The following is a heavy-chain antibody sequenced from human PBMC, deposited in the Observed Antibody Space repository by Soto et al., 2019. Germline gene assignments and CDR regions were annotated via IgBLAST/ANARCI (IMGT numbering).Heavy chain of an antibody. Sequence: QVQLQESGPGLVKPSQTLSLTCTVSGGSISSGGYYWSWIRQHPGKGMEWIGYIYYSGSTYYNPSLKSRVTISVDTAKNQFSLKLSSVTAADTAVYYCARAAKEVRGVWNYYYGMDVWVQGTTVTVSS. V-gene: IGHV4-31*03. CDR1: GGSISSGGYY. J-gene: IGHJ6*02. D-gene: IGHD3-16*01. CDR3: ARAAKEVRGVWNYYYGMDV. CDR2: IYYSGST.